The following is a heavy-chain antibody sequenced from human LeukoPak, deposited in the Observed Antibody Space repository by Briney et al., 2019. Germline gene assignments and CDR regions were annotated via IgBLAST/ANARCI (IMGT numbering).Heavy chain of an antibody. J-gene: IGHJ3*02. D-gene: IGHD1-14*01. CDR1: GGSINSGGFY. CDR3: ARHYHSKSAFDI. V-gene: IGHV4-31*03. Sequence: PSETLPLTCTVSGGSINSGGFYWGWIRQHPGKGLEWIGHIYYSGNTYYNPSLKSRVIISVGTSKKQFSLQLSSVTAADTAVYYCARHYHSKSAFDIWGQGTMVTVSS. CDR2: IYYSGNT.